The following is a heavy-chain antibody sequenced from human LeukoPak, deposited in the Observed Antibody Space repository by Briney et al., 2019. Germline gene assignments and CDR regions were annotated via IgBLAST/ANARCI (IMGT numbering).Heavy chain of an antibody. CDR1: GFTFSSYA. D-gene: IGHD3-3*01. J-gene: IGHJ4*02. Sequence: GSLRLSCAASGFTFSSYAMSWVRQAPGKGLEWIGSSSYSGSTYYNPSLKNRVTISVDTSKNQFSLKLTSVTAADTAVYFCARDATRSGYFDYWGQGTLVTVSS. V-gene: IGHV4-39*07. CDR3: ARDATRSGYFDY. CDR2: SSYSGST.